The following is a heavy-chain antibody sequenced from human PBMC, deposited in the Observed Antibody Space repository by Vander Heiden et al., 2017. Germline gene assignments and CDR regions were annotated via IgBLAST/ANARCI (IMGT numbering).Heavy chain of an antibody. D-gene: IGHD3-16*01. CDR2: LSKAGRRQ. Sequence: QVPLVESVGRVVQPGTSLILPCVVFAFTFRIDPMHWVRQATGKGREWVAALSKAGRRQSYSDSVKGRFTISRDNSKNTLYLQMSRLGAEDTAMYYCARDICGGATTGSIDYWGQGTLVTVSP. CDR1: AFTFRIDP. J-gene: IGHJ4*02. V-gene: IGHV3-30-3*01. CDR3: ARDICGGATTGSIDY.